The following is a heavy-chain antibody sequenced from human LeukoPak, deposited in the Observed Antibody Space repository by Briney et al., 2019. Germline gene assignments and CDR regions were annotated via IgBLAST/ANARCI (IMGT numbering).Heavy chain of an antibody. Sequence: GGSLRLSCAASGFTVSGHYMSWVRQAPGKGLEWLSAIYTGGDTYYADSVRGRFTISRDNSKKTLYLQMNSLTVEDTAVYYCGRALGSPLDYWGQGTLVTVSS. D-gene: IGHD1-26*01. V-gene: IGHV3-66*01. CDR1: GFTVSGHY. CDR2: IYTGGDT. J-gene: IGHJ4*02. CDR3: GRALGSPLDY.